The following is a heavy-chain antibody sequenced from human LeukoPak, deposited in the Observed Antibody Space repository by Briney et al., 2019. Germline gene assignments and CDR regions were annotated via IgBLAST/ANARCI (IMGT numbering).Heavy chain of an antibody. D-gene: IGHD3-9*01. Sequence: GGTLRLSCAASGFTFSSYGMSWVRQAPGKGLEWVSAISGSGGSTYYADSVKGRFTISRDNSKNTLYLQMNSLRAEDTAVYYCARPTYYDFLTGYYLYYFDYWGQGTLVTVSS. J-gene: IGHJ4*02. CDR2: ISGSGGST. CDR3: ARPTYYDFLTGYYLYYFDY. V-gene: IGHV3-23*01. CDR1: GFTFSSYG.